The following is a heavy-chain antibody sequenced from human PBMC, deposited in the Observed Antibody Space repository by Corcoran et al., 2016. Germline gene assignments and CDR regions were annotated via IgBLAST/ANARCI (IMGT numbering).Heavy chain of an antibody. CDR1: GGSFSGYY. J-gene: IGHJ4*02. Sequence: VQLQQWGAGLLKPSETLSLTCAVYGGSFSGYYWSWIRQPPGKGLEWIGEINHSGSTNYNPSLKSRVTISVDTSKNQFSLKLSSVTAADTAVYYCARGPFTHSPLDYCGQGTLVTFSS. D-gene: IGHD1-26*01. CDR2: INHSGST. V-gene: IGHV4-34*01. CDR3: ARGPFTHSPLDY.